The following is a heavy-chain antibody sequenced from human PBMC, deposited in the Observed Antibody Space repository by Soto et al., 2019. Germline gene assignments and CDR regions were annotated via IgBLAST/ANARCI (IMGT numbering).Heavy chain of an antibody. CDR1: GFTFPSYA. Sequence: QMQLVQSGPEVKKPGTSVKGSCKASGFTFPSYARQWVRQARGQRLEWIGGSGVGSGNTNYAQQVQERVTITRDMSTSTAYMELSSLRSEETAVYYCAAGVLSGYEQWYFDLWGRGTLVTVSS. J-gene: IGHJ2*01. CDR2: SGVGSGNT. V-gene: IGHV1-58*02. CDR3: AAGVLSGYEQWYFDL. D-gene: IGHD5-12*01.